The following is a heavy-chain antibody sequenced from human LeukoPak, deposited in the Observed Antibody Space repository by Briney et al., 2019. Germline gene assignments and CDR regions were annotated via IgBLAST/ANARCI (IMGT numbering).Heavy chain of an antibody. CDR1: GGSISSGGYS. Sequence: SETLSLTCAVSGGSISSGGYSWSWIRQPPGKGLEWIGYIYHSGSTYYNPSLKSRVTISVDRSKNQFSLKLSSVTAADTAVYYCASARLGYSGYDHGLAYWGQGTLVTVSS. CDR3: ASARLGYSGYDHGLAY. D-gene: IGHD5-12*01. J-gene: IGHJ4*02. V-gene: IGHV4-30-2*01. CDR2: IYHSGST.